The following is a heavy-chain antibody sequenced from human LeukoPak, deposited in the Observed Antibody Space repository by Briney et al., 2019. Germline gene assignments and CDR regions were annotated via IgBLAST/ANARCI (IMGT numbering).Heavy chain of an antibody. CDR3: ARHEYSGSYYGLSWFDP. J-gene: IGHJ5*02. Sequence: VKPSETLSLTRTVSGGSISSSGYYWGWIRQPPGKELEWIASIYYSGSTYYNPSLKSRVTISVDTSKNQLSLKLSSLTAADTAVYYCARHEYSGSYYGLSWFDPWGQGTLVTVSS. D-gene: IGHD1-26*01. CDR1: GGSISSSGYY. CDR2: IYYSGST. V-gene: IGHV4-39*01.